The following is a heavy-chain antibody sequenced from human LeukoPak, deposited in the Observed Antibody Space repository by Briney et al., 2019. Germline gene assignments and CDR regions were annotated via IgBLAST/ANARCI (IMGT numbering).Heavy chain of an antibody. CDR1: GFSLSTSGMC. V-gene: IGHV2-70*11. CDR2: IDWDDDK. CDR3: ARMPSITMIDH. D-gene: IGHD3-22*01. J-gene: IGHJ4*02. Sequence: SGPSLLKPPPPLTLTFTFSGFSLSTSGMCVSWIRQPPGKALEWLARIDWDDDKYYSTSLKTRLTISKDTSKNQVVLTMTNMDPVDTATYYCARMPSITMIDHWGQGTLVTVSS.